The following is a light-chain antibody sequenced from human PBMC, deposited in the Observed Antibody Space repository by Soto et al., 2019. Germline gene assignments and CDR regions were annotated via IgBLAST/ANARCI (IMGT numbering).Light chain of an antibody. Sequence: DIQMTQSPSSLSASVGDRVTITCRASQSISSYLNWYQQKPGKAPKLLIYAASSLQSGVPSRFSGSGSGTDFTLTISSLQPEDFATYYCQQSYSTPRCTFGPGTKVYIK. J-gene: IGKJ3*01. V-gene: IGKV1-39*01. CDR3: QQSYSTPRCT. CDR1: QSISSY. CDR2: AAS.